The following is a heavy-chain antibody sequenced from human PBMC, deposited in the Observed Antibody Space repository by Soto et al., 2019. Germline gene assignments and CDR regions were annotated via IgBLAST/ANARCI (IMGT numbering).Heavy chain of an antibody. Sequence: ASVKVSCKASGYTFTGYAMHWVRQAPGQRLEWMGWINAGNGNTKYSQKFQGRVTMTRDTSTSTVYMELSSLRSEDTAVYYCARDLGAITMIAQPFYGMDVWGQGTTVTVSS. D-gene: IGHD3-22*01. CDR1: GYTFTGYA. CDR3: ARDLGAITMIAQPFYGMDV. J-gene: IGHJ6*02. V-gene: IGHV1-3*01. CDR2: INAGNGNT.